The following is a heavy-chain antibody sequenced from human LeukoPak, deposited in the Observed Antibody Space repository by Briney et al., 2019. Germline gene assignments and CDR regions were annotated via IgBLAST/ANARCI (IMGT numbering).Heavy chain of an antibody. D-gene: IGHD5-18*01. CDR3: ARLMDTAMVPWYFDL. CDR1: GGSFTTYY. CDR2: IYTSGST. Sequence: SETLSLTCTVSGGSFTTYYWSWIRQPAGKGLEWIGRIYTSGSTNYNPSLKSRVTMSVDTSKNQFSLKLSSVTAADTAVYYCARLMDTAMVPWYFDLWGRGTLVTVSS. V-gene: IGHV4-4*07. J-gene: IGHJ2*01.